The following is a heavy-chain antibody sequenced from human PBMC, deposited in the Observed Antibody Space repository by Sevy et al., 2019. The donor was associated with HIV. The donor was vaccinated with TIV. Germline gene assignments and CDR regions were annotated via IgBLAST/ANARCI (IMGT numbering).Heavy chain of an antibody. J-gene: IGHJ4*02. V-gene: IGHV3-21*04. CDR1: GFTFRTYS. D-gene: IGHD3-3*01. Sequence: GGSLRLSCAASGFTFRTYSMNWVRQAPGKGLEWLSSISDDSRYIYYSDSVKGRFTISRANTKNLLYLQISNLRVEDTAIYYCARDFTIFGVVSGIDYWGQGNLVTVSS. CDR3: ARDFTIFGVVSGIDY. CDR2: ISDDSRYI.